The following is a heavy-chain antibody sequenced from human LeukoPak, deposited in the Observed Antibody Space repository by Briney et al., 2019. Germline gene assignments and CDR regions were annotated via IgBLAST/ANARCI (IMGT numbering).Heavy chain of an antibody. CDR3: AKDYSDSSGYLDY. CDR1: GFTFSNYG. J-gene: IGHJ4*02. CDR2: ISYDGSNK. Sequence: GGSLRLSCAASGFTFSNYGMHWVRQAPGKGLEWVAVISYDGSNKYYADSVKGRFTLSRDNSKNTLYLQLNSLRAEDTAVYYCAKDYSDSSGYLDYWGQGTLVTVSS. V-gene: IGHV3-30*18. D-gene: IGHD3-22*01.